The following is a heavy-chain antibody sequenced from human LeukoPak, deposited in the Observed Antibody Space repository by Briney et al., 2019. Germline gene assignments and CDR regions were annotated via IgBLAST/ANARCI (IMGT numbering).Heavy chain of an antibody. CDR1: GYSISSGYY. CDR2: IYHSGST. J-gene: IGHJ4*02. V-gene: IGHV4-38-2*02. Sequence: ETLSLTCAVSGYSISSGYYWGRIRQPPGKGLEWIGSIYHSGSTYYNPSLKSRVTISVDTSKNQFSLKLSSVTAADTAVYYCARDLHIAVAGTLFDYWGQGTLVTVSS. D-gene: IGHD6-19*01. CDR3: ARDLHIAVAGTLFDY.